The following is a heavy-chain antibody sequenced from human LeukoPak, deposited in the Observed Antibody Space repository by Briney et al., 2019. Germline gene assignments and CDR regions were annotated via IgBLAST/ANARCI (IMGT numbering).Heavy chain of an antibody. V-gene: IGHV3-23*01. CDR2: ISGSGGST. CDR1: GFTFSSYA. Sequence: PGGSLRLSYAASGFTFSSYAMSWVRQAPGKGLEWVSAISGSGGSTYYADSVKGRFTISRDNSKNTLYLQMNSLRAEDTAVYYCAKDRAYSSSWYNYWGQGTLVTVSS. D-gene: IGHD6-13*01. CDR3: AKDRAYSSSWYNY. J-gene: IGHJ4*02.